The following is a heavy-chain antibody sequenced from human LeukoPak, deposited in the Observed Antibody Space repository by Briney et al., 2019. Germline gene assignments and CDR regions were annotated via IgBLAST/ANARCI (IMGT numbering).Heavy chain of an antibody. CDR3: ARRDSYSSGYYYFDY. Sequence: SETLSLTCSVSGGSISSSSYYWGWIRQPPGKGLDWIGIINYRGNTYYNPSLKSRVTISVDTSKNQFSLKLSSVTAADTAVYYCARRDSYSSGYYYFDYWGQGTLVTVSS. D-gene: IGHD3-22*01. J-gene: IGHJ4*02. V-gene: IGHV4-39*01. CDR1: GGSISSSSYY. CDR2: INYRGNT.